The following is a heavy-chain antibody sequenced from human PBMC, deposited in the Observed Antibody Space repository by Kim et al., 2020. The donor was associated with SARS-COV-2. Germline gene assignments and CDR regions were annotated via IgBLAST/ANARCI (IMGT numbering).Heavy chain of an antibody. Sequence: GGSLRLSCAASGFTFSSYEMNWVRQAPGKGLEWVSYISSSGSTIYYADSVKGRFTISRDNAKNSLYLQMNSLRAEDTAVYYCARDNVVPAAMQDYYYYGMDVWGQGTTVTVSS. V-gene: IGHV3-48*03. CDR1: GFTFSSYE. CDR3: ARDNVVPAAMQDYYYYGMDV. J-gene: IGHJ6*02. D-gene: IGHD2-2*01. CDR2: ISSSGSTI.